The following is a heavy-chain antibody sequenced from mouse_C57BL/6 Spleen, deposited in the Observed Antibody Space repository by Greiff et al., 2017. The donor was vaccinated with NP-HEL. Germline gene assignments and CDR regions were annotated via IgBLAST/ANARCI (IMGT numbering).Heavy chain of an antibody. CDR2: IDPEDGDT. V-gene: IGHV14-1*01. Sequence: EVQLQQSGAELVRPGASVKLSCTASGFNIKDYYMHWVKQRPEQGLEWIGRIDPEDGDTEYAPKFQGKATMTADTSSNTAYLQLSSLTSEDTAVYYCTTDAYYSNSAWFAYWGQGTLVTVSA. J-gene: IGHJ3*01. CDR3: TTDAYYSNSAWFAY. CDR1: GFNIKDYY. D-gene: IGHD2-5*01.